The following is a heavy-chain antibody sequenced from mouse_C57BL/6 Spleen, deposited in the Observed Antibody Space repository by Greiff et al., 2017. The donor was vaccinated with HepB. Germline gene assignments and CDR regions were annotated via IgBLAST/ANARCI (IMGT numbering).Heavy chain of an antibody. V-gene: IGHV5-4*01. J-gene: IGHJ2*01. CDR3: AREASYGNYFDY. CDR1: GFTFSSYA. D-gene: IGHD2-10*01. CDR2: ISDGGSYT. Sequence: EVQLVESGGGLVKPGGSLKLSCAASGFTFSSYAMSWVRQTPEKRLEWVATISDGGSYTYYPDNVKGRFTISRDNAKNNLYLQMSHLKSEDTAMYYCAREASYGNYFDYWGQGTTLTVSS.